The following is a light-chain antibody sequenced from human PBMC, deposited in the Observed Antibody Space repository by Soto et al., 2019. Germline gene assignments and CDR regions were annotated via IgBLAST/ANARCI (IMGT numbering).Light chain of an antibody. J-gene: IGKJ4*01. CDR2: GAS. CDR1: QSVSSTF. V-gene: IGKV3D-20*02. Sequence: EIVLTQSPGSLSLSPGERATLSCRASQSVSSTFFAWYQQKPGQAPRLLIYGASSRATGIPDRFSGSGSGTDFTLTISRLEPEDFAVYYCQQRSNWLLTFGGGTKVEIK. CDR3: QQRSNWLLT.